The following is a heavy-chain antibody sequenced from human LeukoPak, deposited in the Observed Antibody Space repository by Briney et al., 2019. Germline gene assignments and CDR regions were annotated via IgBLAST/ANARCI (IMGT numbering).Heavy chain of an antibody. D-gene: IGHD2-15*01. CDR3: ARAVPLHFDY. V-gene: IGHV3-21*01. J-gene: IGHJ4*02. CDR1: GFTVSSNY. CDR2: ISSSSSYI. Sequence: GGSLRLSCAASGFTVSSNYMSWVRQAPGKGLEWVSSISSSSSYIYYADSVKGRFTISRDNAKNSLYLQMNSLRAEDTAVYYCARAVPLHFDYWGQGTLVTVSS.